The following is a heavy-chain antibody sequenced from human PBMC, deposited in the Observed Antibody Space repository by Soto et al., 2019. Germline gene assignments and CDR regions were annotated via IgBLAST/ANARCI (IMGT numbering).Heavy chain of an antibody. Sequence: GGSLRLSCAASGFTFSSYSMNWVRQAPGKGLEWVSYISSGSSTIYYAGSVKGRFTISRDNAKNSLFLQMNSLRDEDTAVYYCARVRVYSSSSLPFDYWGQGTLVTVSS. CDR1: GFTFSSYS. CDR3: ARVRVYSSSSLPFDY. CDR2: ISSGSSTI. J-gene: IGHJ4*02. D-gene: IGHD6-6*01. V-gene: IGHV3-48*02.